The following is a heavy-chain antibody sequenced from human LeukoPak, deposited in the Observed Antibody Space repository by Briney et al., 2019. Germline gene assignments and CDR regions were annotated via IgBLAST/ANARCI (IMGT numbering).Heavy chain of an antibody. V-gene: IGHV3-23*01. D-gene: IGHD3-10*01. CDR1: GFTFSSYA. Sequence: GGSLRLSCAASGFTFSSYAISWVRQAPGKGLEWVSPISGSGGSTYYADSVKGRFTISRDNSKNTLYLQMNSLRAEDTAVYYCAKDTGILEWFGELSNFDYWGQGTLVTVSS. CDR3: AKDTGILEWFGELSNFDY. CDR2: ISGSGGST. J-gene: IGHJ4*02.